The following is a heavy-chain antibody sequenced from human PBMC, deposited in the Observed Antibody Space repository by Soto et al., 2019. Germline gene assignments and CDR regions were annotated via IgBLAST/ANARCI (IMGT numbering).Heavy chain of an antibody. CDR1: GGTFSSYA. J-gene: IGHJ4*02. D-gene: IGHD5-12*01. V-gene: IGHV1-69*12. Sequence: QVQLVQSGAEVKKPGSSVKVSCKASGGTFSSYAISWVRQAPGQGLEWMGGIIPIFGTANYAQKFQGRVTXXAXEXXSTAYMELSSLRSEDTAVYYCARFPTDSGYVTNDYWGQGTLVTVSS. CDR3: ARFPTDSGYVTNDY. CDR2: IIPIFGTA.